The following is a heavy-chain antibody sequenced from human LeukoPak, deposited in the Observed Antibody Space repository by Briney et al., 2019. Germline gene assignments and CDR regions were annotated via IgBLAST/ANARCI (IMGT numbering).Heavy chain of an antibody. CDR1: GGSISSSNW. J-gene: IGHJ4*02. CDR3: ARGGYKRGYSGYVNY. Sequence: SGTLSLTCAVSGGSISSSNWWSWVRQPPGKGLEWIGEIYHSGSTSYNPSLKSRVTISVDKSKNQFSLNLSSVTAADTAVYYCARGGYKRGYSGYVNYWGQGTLVTVSS. D-gene: IGHD5-12*01. V-gene: IGHV4-4*02. CDR2: IYHSGST.